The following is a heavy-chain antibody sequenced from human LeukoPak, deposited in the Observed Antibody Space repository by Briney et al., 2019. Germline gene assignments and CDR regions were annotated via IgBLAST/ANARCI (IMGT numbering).Heavy chain of an antibody. CDR1: GGSISSGAYY. D-gene: IGHD2-2*01. J-gene: IGHJ6*02. Sequence: SETLSLTCTVSGGSISSGAYYWSWIRQHPGKGLEWIGYTYYSGSTYYNPSLKSRVTISVDTSKNQFSLKLSSVTAADTAVYYCARADIVVVPAAMGGYYYYGMDVWGQGTTVTVSS. V-gene: IGHV4-31*03. CDR3: ARADIVVVPAAMGGYYYYGMDV. CDR2: TYYSGST.